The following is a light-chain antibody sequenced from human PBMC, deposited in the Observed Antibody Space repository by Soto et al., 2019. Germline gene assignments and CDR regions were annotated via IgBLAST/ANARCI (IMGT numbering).Light chain of an antibody. V-gene: IGKV1-5*01. CDR3: QQYNSYPYT. Sequence: DIQMTQSPSTLSASVGDRVTITCRASQTMGNWLAWYQQRPGKAPKLLIYDVSSLEGGVPSRFSGSGSGTEFTLTISRLQPDDFATYCCQQYNSYPYTFGQGTKLEIK. J-gene: IGKJ2*01. CDR1: QTMGNW. CDR2: DVS.